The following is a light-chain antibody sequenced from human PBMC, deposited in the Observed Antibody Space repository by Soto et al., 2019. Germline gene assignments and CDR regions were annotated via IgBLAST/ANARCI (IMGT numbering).Light chain of an antibody. CDR2: GAS. V-gene: IGKV3-20*01. CDR1: QSVISNY. CDR3: QQYGSSPT. Sequence: EIVLTQSPGTLSLSPGERATLSCRASQSVISNYLAWYQQKPGLAPRLLIYGASSRATGIPDRFSGSGSGTDFTLTINRLEPEDFAVYYCQQYGSSPTFGQGTKVDIK. J-gene: IGKJ1*01.